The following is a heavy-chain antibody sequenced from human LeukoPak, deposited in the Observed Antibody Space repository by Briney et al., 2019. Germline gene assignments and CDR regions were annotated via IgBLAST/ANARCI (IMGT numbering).Heavy chain of an antibody. CDR3: AREEDTSMVFDY. D-gene: IGHD5-18*01. V-gene: IGHV4-30-2*01. J-gene: IGHJ4*02. CDR1: GGSISSGGYS. Sequence: PSQTLSLTCAVSGGSISSGGYSWSWIRRPPGKGLEWIGYIYHSGSTYYNPSLKSRVTISVDRSKNQFSLKLSSVTAADTAVYYCAREEDTSMVFDYWGQGTLVTVSS. CDR2: IYHSGST.